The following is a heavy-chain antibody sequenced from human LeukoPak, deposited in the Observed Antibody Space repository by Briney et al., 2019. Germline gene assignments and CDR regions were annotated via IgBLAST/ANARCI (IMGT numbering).Heavy chain of an antibody. CDR1: GFTFSSYG. J-gene: IGHJ6*03. CDR3: AREHYFYHMDG. Sequence: GALRLSCAASGFTFSSYGMSWVRQAPGKGLEWVAVISFHGTDTFYADSVKGRFTISRDNSKNTLYLQMNSLRAEDTAVYYCAREHYFYHMDGWGEGTTVTVSS. CDR2: ISFHGTDT. V-gene: IGHV3-30*03.